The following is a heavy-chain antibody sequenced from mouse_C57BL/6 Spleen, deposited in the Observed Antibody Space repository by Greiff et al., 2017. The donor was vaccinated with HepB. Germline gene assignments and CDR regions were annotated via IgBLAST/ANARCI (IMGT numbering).Heavy chain of an antibody. V-gene: IGHV2-6*01. CDR3: ASEGDYATDY. J-gene: IGHJ4*01. Sequence: VKLVESGPGLVAPSQSLSITCTVSGFSLTSYGVDWVRRSSGKGLEWLGVIWGIGSTNYNSALKYRLSISKDNAKSQVFLKMNSLETEDTAMYYCASEGDYATDYWGQGTSVTVSS. CDR2: IWGIGST. CDR1: GFSLTSYG.